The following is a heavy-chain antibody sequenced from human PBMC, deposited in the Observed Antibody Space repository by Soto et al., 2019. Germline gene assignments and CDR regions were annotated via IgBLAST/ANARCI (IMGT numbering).Heavy chain of an antibody. CDR3: ARDYYDSSGYNWFDY. CDR1: GYTFTSYG. J-gene: IGHJ4*02. V-gene: IGHV1-18*01. Sequence: ASVKVSCKASGYTFTSYGISWVRQAPGQGLERMGWISAYNGNTNYAQKLQGRVTMTTDTSTSTAYMELRSLRSDDTAVYYCARDYYDSSGYNWFDYWGQGTLVTVSS. CDR2: ISAYNGNT. D-gene: IGHD3-22*01.